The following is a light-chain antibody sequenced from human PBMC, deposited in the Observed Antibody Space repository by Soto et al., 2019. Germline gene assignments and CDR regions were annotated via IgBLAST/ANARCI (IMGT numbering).Light chain of an antibody. V-gene: IGKV1-39*01. CDR1: QSISSY. CDR3: QQSYSTPLFT. Sequence: DIQMTQSPSSLSGSVGDRVTITCRASQSISSYLNWYQQKPGKAPKLLIYAASSLQSGVPSRFSGSGSGTDFTLTITSLQPEDFATYYCQQSYSTPLFTFGPGTKVDIK. J-gene: IGKJ3*01. CDR2: AAS.